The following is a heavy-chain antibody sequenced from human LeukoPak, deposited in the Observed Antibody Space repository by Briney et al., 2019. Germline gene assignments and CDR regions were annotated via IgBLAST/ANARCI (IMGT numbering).Heavy chain of an antibody. CDR1: GFTFRTHT. V-gene: IGHV3-21*04. CDR3: ARDYVWGSDRYTDY. CDR2: ISSSSSYI. Sequence: GGSLRLSCAASGFTFRTHTMNWVRQAPGKGLEWVSSISSSSSYIYYADSVKGRFTISRDNAKNSLYLQMNSLRAEGTAVYYCARDYVWGSDRYTDYWGQGTLVTVSS. J-gene: IGHJ4*02. D-gene: IGHD3-16*02.